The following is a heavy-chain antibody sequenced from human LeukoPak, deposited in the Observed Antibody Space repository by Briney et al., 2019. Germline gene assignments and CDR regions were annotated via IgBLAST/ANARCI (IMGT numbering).Heavy chain of an antibody. J-gene: IGHJ4*02. CDR2: IRYDGSKK. V-gene: IGHV3-30*02. D-gene: IGHD1-7*01. Sequence: GGSLRLSCAASGFTFSSYGMHWVRQAPGKGLEWVAFIRYDGSKKYYEDSVKGRFIISRDNSKNSLYLQMNSLRAEDTAFYYCARNNWNYDFRLDYWGQGTLVTVSS. CDR1: GFTFSSYG. CDR3: ARNNWNYDFRLDY.